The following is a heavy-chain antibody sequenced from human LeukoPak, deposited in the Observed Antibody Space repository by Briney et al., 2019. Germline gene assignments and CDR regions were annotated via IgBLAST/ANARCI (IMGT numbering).Heavy chain of an antibody. CDR3: AKSFVWGSYRFFDY. D-gene: IGHD3-16*02. J-gene: IGHJ4*02. Sequence: PGGSLRLSYAASGFTFSSYAMSWVRQAPGKGLEWVSAISGSGGSTYYADSVKGRFTISRDNSKNTLYLQMNSLRAEDTAVYYCAKSFVWGSYRFFDYWGQGTLVTVSS. CDR1: GFTFSSYA. CDR2: ISGSGGST. V-gene: IGHV3-23*01.